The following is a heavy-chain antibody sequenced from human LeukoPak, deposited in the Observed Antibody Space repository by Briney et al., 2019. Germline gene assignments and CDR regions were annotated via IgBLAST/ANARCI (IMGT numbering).Heavy chain of an antibody. D-gene: IGHD5-24*01. CDR3: ARGDGYTLDYYYYYMDV. CDR1: GGTFSSYA. V-gene: IGHV1-69*05. CDR2: IIPIFGTA. Sequence: ASVKVSCKASGGTFSSYAISWVRQAPGQGLEWMGGIIPIFGTANYAQKFQGRVTITTDESTSTAYMELSSLRSEDTAVYYCARGDGYTLDYYYYYMDVWGKGTTVTVSS. J-gene: IGHJ6*03.